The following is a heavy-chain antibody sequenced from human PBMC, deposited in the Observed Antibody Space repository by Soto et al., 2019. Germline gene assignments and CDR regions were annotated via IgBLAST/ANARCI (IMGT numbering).Heavy chain of an antibody. V-gene: IGHV5-51*01. CDR1: GRTFINHC. J-gene: IGHJ3*02. CDR2: IYPGDSDA. CDR3: ARQGDMAATPADAFDI. D-gene: IGHD6-19*01. Sequence: GESLKISCKFSGRTFINHCIAWVRQMPGQGLEWMGIIYPGDSDASYSPSFAGQVTISVDKSITTAYLHWSSLEASDSAVYYCARQGDMAATPADAFDIWGRGTLVAASS.